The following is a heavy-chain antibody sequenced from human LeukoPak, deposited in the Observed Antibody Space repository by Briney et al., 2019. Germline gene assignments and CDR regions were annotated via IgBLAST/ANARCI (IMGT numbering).Heavy chain of an antibody. CDR1: GFTFSSYN. J-gene: IGHJ4*02. D-gene: IGHD3-22*01. CDR2: ISSSGDYI. Sequence: PGGSLRLSCVASGFTFSSYNINWVRQAPGKGLEWVSSISSSGDYIYYAASVKGRFTISRDNAKNSLYLQMSSLRAEDTAAYYCARNLKNYYDSNGYFDYWGQGTLVTVSS. CDR3: ARNLKNYYDSNGYFDY. V-gene: IGHV3-21*01.